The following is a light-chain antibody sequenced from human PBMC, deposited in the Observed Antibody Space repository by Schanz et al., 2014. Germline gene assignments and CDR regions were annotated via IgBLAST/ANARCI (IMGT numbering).Light chain of an antibody. CDR3: SSFTSSSTLV. Sequence: QSALTQPPSASGSPGQSVTISCTGTSSDIGGYNFVSWYQQHPGEAPKLMMYEVTKRPSGVSHRFSGSKSGNTASLTISGLQAEDEADYYCSSFTSSSTLVFGGGTQLTVL. CDR2: EVT. CDR1: SSDIGGYNF. J-gene: IGLJ2*01. V-gene: IGLV2-14*01.